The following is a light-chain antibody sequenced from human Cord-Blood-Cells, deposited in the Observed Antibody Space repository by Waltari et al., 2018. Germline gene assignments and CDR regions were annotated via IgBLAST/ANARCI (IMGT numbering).Light chain of an antibody. CDR3: SSYTSSSIL. V-gene: IGLV2-14*01. J-gene: IGLJ2*01. CDR1: SSDVGGYNY. CDR2: EVS. Sequence: QSALTQPAPVSGSPVLSITISCTGTSSDVGGYNYVSWYQQHPGKAPKLMIYEVSNRPSGVSNRFSGSKSGNTASLTISGLQAEDEADYYCSSYTSSSILFGGGTKLTVL.